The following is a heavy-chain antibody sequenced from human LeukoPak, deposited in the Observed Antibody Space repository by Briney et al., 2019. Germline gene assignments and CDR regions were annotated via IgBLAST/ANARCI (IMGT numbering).Heavy chain of an antibody. CDR3: AKRPSIIVGVSNWFDP. V-gene: IGHV3-30*02. Sequence: GGSLRLSCAASGFTFSSYGMHWVRQAPGKGLEWVIFIRYDGTNEYYADSVRGRFTISRDNSKNTLYLQMNSLRAEDTAVYYCAKRPSIIVGVSNWFDPWGQGTLVTVSS. D-gene: IGHD1-26*01. CDR2: IRYDGTNE. J-gene: IGHJ5*02. CDR1: GFTFSSYG.